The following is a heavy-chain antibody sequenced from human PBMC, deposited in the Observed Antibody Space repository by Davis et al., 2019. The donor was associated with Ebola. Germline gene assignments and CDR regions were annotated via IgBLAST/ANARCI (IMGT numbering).Heavy chain of an antibody. J-gene: IGHJ6*03. D-gene: IGHD2/OR15-2a*01. V-gene: IGHV4-39*07. Sequence: SETLSPTCTVSGGSISSSSYYWGWIRQPPGKGLEWIGSIYYSGSTYYNPSLKSRVTISVDTSKNQFSLKLSSVTAADTAVYYCARGTLWHYYYYMDVWGKGTTVTVSS. CDR1: GGSISSSSYY. CDR2: IYYSGST. CDR3: ARGTLWHYYYYMDV.